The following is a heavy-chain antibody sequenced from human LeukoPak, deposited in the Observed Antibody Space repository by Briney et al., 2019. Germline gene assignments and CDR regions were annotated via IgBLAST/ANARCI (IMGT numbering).Heavy chain of an antibody. V-gene: IGHV1-2*02. Sequence: GASVKVSCKASGYTLTGHYMHWLRQTRGHGLEWMGWINPTNGFAVYGQAFQGRVTMTRDTSISTVYMELTNLRSDDTGVYYCAKEGYSNGPDPWGPGSLVTVSS. D-gene: IGHD5-12*01. J-gene: IGHJ5*02. CDR3: AKEGYSNGPDP. CDR2: INPTNGFA. CDR1: GYTLTGHY.